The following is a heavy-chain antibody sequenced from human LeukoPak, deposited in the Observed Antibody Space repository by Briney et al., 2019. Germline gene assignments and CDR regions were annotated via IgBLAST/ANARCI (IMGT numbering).Heavy chain of an antibody. D-gene: IGHD2-15*01. CDR3: VYCSGGNCFYAVRGWTY. CDR1: GFTFSSSG. Sequence: GGSLRLSCVASGFTFSSSGMHWVRQAPGKGLEWVTAISYDGITKQYADSVRGRFTISRDNSKNTVYLEMNSLRAEDTAVYYCVYCSGGNCFYAVRGWTYWGQGTLVTVSS. J-gene: IGHJ4*02. V-gene: IGHV3-30*03. CDR2: ISYDGITK.